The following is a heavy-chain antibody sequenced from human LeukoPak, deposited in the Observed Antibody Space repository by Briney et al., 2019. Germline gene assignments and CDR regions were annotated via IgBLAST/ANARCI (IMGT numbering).Heavy chain of an antibody. V-gene: IGHV3-23*01. Sequence: GGSLRLSCAASGFTFSGYAMSWVRQAPGEGLEWVSGITSSGGTTYYADSVKGRLTISRDNSKSTLYLEMNGLKAEDTAVYYCATYGSGANYRRAFDYWGQGTLVTVSS. CDR3: ATYGSGANYRRAFDY. D-gene: IGHD3-10*01. CDR2: ITSSGGTT. CDR1: GFTFSGYA. J-gene: IGHJ4*02.